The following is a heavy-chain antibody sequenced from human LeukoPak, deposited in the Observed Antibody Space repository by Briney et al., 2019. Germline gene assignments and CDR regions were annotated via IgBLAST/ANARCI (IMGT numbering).Heavy chain of an antibody. D-gene: IGHD5-24*01. CDR1: GFTFSSYG. Sequence: GGSLRLSCAASGFTFSSYGMNWVRQAPGKGLEWVSYISSSGSTIYYADSVKGRFTISRDNAKNSLYLQMNSLRAEDTAVYYCARDRDEMATITGAFDIWGQGTMVTVSS. J-gene: IGHJ3*02. CDR2: ISSSGSTI. V-gene: IGHV3-48*04. CDR3: ARDRDEMATITGAFDI.